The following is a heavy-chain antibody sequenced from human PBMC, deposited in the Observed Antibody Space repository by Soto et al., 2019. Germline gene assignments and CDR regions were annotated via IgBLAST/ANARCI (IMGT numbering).Heavy chain of an antibody. Sequence: SVKVSCKASGGTFSSYAISWVRQAPGQGLEWMGGIIPIFGTANYAQKFQGRVTITADESTSTAYMELSSLRSEDTAVYYCASAIAVAGTSIYYYGMDVWGQGTTVTVYS. J-gene: IGHJ6*02. CDR3: ASAIAVAGTSIYYYGMDV. V-gene: IGHV1-69*13. D-gene: IGHD6-19*01. CDR2: IIPIFGTA. CDR1: GGTFSSYA.